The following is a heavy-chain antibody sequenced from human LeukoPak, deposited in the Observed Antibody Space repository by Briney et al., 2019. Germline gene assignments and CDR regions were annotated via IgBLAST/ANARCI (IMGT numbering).Heavy chain of an antibody. CDR2: IRYDGSNK. CDR3: ARDLFDEYYYGSSALH. CDR1: GFTFSSYG. J-gene: IGHJ4*02. D-gene: IGHD3-22*01. V-gene: IGHV3-30*02. Sequence: GGSLRLSCAASGFTFSSYGMHWVRQAPGKGLEWVAFIRYDGSNKYYADSVKGRFTISRDNAKNSLYLQMNSLRAEDTAVYYCARDLFDEYYYGSSALHWGQGTLVTVSS.